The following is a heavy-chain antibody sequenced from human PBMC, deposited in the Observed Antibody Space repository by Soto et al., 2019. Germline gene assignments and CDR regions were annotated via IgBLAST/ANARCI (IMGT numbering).Heavy chain of an antibody. J-gene: IGHJ3*01. CDR1: GGSVRDYS. Sequence: QVQLHESGPGLVKPSETLSLICTVSGGSVRDYSWTWIRQPAGKGLECIGRMYTSGNTNYNPSLKSRVTMSVDTSKNQLSLNLSSVTAADTAVYYCATDGGLSGYWGHAFDVWGQGTMVTVSS. V-gene: IGHV4-4*07. CDR2: MYTSGNT. CDR3: ATDGGLSGYWGHAFDV. D-gene: IGHD3-22*01.